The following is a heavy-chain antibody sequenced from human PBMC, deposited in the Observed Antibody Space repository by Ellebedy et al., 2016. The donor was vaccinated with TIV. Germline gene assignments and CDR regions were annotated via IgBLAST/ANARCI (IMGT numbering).Heavy chain of an antibody. Sequence: GESLKISCVASGFTFSTSSMHWVRQASGKGLVWVARIRADGSYTTYVDSVKGRFTISRDNAKNTLYLQMNSPRVEDTAVYYCAAKGSGYFDLWGRGTLVTVSS. CDR1: GFTFSTSS. CDR2: IRADGSYT. D-gene: IGHD2-15*01. J-gene: IGHJ2*01. CDR3: AAKGSGYFDL. V-gene: IGHV3-74*01.